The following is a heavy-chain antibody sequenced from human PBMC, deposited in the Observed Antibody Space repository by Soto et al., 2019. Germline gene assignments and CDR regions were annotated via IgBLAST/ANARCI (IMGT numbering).Heavy chain of an antibody. CDR2: LKSKTNGGTA. V-gene: IGHV3-15*07. Sequence: EVQLVESGGGLVKPGESLRLSCTASGLTLTDAWMKWVRQAPGKGLEWVGRLKSKTNGGTADYAAPVRGRFTILRDDSKNMLYLKMNSLKTEDTAENYCAYSRDSRAVHFASWGQGTLVTVSS. J-gene: IGHJ4*02. CDR3: AYSRDSRAVHFAS. D-gene: IGHD3-22*01. CDR1: GLTLTDAW.